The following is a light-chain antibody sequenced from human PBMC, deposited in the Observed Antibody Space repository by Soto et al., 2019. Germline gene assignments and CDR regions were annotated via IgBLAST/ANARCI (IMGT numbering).Light chain of an antibody. J-gene: IGKJ1*01. CDR1: QYISTY. CDR2: SAS. Sequence: DIQMTQSPSSLSASVGDRVTITCRASQYISTYLNWYRQKSGKAPEVLIYSASTLQSGVPSRFSGRGSGTDFTITIIGLPAEDFATYDCQQSYTTPRSFGAGTKVEIK. CDR3: QQSYTTPRS. V-gene: IGKV1-39*01.